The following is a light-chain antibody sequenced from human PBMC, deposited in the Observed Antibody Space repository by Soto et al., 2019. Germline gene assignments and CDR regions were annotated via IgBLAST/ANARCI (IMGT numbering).Light chain of an antibody. V-gene: IGLV2-14*01. Sequence: QSVLTQPASVSGSPGQSITISCTGTSSDVGGYNFVSWYQQHPDKAPKLMIYDVTNRPSGVSNRFSGSKSGNTASLTIFGLQAEDEADYYCSSYTSISTYVFGTGTQLTVL. CDR2: DVT. CDR1: SSDVGGYNF. J-gene: IGLJ1*01. CDR3: SSYTSISTYV.